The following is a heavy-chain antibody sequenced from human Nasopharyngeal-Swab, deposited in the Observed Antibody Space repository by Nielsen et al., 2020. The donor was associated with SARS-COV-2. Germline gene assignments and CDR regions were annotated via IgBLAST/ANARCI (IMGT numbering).Heavy chain of an antibody. D-gene: IGHD2-2*01. J-gene: IGHJ6*03. Sequence: PGKGLEWIGEVSQGGGTNYNPSLKNRVTISVARSKNQFSLKLSSVTAAETAVYYCARGGVGVVPSPVLGLGPYYSYYYMDVWGKGTTVTVSS. CDR3: ARGGVGVVPSPVLGLGPYYSYYYMDV. CDR2: VSQGGGT. V-gene: IGHV4-34*01.